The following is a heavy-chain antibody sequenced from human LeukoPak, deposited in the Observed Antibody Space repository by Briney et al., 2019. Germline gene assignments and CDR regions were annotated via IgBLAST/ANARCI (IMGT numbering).Heavy chain of an antibody. CDR1: GYNFTSSW. CDR3: ARPVGGTVDY. CDR2: IDPSDSYT. V-gene: IGHV5-10-1*01. Sequence: GESLKISCKGSGYNFTSSWISWVRQMPGKGLEWMGRIDPSDSYTNYSPSFQGHVTISADKSASSAYLQWSSLKASDTAMYYCARPVGGTVDYWGQGTLVTVSS. J-gene: IGHJ4*02. D-gene: IGHD1-26*01.